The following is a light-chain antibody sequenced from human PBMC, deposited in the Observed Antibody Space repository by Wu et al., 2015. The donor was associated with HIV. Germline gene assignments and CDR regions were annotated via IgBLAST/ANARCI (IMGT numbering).Light chain of an antibody. Sequence: EIVMTQSPATLSVSPGERATLSCRASQSFESGFLAWYQQKPGQAPRLLIYGASNRATGVSERFSGSGSGTDFTLTISRLEPEDFAVYYCQQFSSSPYSFGQGTKLEIK. V-gene: IGKV3-20*01. CDR2: GAS. J-gene: IGKJ2*03. CDR1: QSFESGF. CDR3: QQFSSSPYS.